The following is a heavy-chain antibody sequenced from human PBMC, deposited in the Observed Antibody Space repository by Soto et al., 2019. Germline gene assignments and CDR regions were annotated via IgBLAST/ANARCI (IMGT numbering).Heavy chain of an antibody. CDR1: GYTFTRYY. J-gene: IGHJ3*02. CDR2: INPNGGST. CDR3: AIWSIGYSGYHDASDI. V-gene: IGHV1-46*03. Sequence: ASVKVSFKASGYTFTRYYMHWVRQAPGQGLEWMGWINPNGGSTNYAQKFQGRVTMTRDTYTSTVYMELSSLRSEDTAVYYCAIWSIGYSGYHDASDIWGQGTMVTVSS. D-gene: IGHD5-12*01.